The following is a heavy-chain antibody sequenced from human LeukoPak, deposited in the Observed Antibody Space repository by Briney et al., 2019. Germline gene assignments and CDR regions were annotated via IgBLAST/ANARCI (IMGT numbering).Heavy chain of an antibody. CDR2: IIDSGEST. V-gene: IGHV3-23*01. CDR1: GFTFSSYA. CDR3: AKDNYYDTSGFYLDY. D-gene: IGHD3-22*01. Sequence: GGSLRLSCAASGFTFSSYAMSWVRQAPGKGLEWVSGIIDSGESTYYANFAKGRFTISRDNSKNTLYVQMNNLRVEDTAIYYCAKDNYYDTSGFYLDYWGLGTLVTVSS. J-gene: IGHJ4*02.